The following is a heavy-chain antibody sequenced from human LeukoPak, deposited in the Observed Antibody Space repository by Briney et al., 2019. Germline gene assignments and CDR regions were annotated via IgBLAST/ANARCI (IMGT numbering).Heavy chain of an antibody. Sequence: PGGSLRLSCTASGFTFGDYAMSWVRQAPGKGLEWVSSISSSSSYIYYADSVKGRFTISRDNAKNSLYLQMNSLRAEDTAVYYCARARLKWLVLGVGAFDIWGQGTMVTVSS. D-gene: IGHD6-19*01. CDR2: ISSSSSYI. V-gene: IGHV3-21*01. CDR1: GFTFGDYA. J-gene: IGHJ3*02. CDR3: ARARLKWLVLGVGAFDI.